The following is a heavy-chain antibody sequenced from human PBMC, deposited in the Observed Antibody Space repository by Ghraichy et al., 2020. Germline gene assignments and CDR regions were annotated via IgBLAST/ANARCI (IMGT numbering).Heavy chain of an antibody. J-gene: IGHJ3*02. Sequence: ASVKVSCKASGYTFTSYGITWVRQAPGQGLEWMGWISAYSGNTNYAQMLQGRVTMTTDTSTSTAYMELRSLRSDDTAMYYCAREQSPVRIVVMKRDDAFDIWGQGTMVIVSS. CDR2: ISAYSGNT. CDR1: GYTFTSYG. D-gene: IGHD2-21*01. CDR3: AREQSPVRIVVMKRDDAFDI. V-gene: IGHV1-18*01.